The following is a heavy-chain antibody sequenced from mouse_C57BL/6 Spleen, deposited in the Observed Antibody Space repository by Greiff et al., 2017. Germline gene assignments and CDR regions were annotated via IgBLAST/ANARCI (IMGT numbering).Heavy chain of an antibody. Sequence: QVQLQQSGAELARPGASVKMSCKASGYTFTSYTMHWVKQRPGQGLEWIGYINPSSGYTKYNQKFKDKATLTADKSSSTAHMQLSSLTSEDSAVYYCASPYYSNPHWYFDVWGTGTTVTVAS. D-gene: IGHD2-5*01. J-gene: IGHJ1*03. CDR2: INPSSGYT. CDR3: ASPYYSNPHWYFDV. CDR1: GYTFTSYT. V-gene: IGHV1-4*01.